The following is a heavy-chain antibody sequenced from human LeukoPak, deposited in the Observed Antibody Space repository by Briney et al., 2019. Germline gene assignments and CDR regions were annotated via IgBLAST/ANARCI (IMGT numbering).Heavy chain of an antibody. CDR3: ARDPLAYCGGDCYFGSGNFDY. J-gene: IGHJ4*02. D-gene: IGHD2-21*02. CDR2: ISYDGSNK. CDR1: GFTFSSYA. V-gene: IGHV3-30-3*01. Sequence: GGSLRLSCAASGFTFSSYAMHWVRQAPGKGLEWVAVISYDGSNKYYADSVKGRFTISRDNSKNTLYLQMNSLRAEDTAVYYCARDPLAYCGGDCYFGSGNFDYWGQGTLVTVSS.